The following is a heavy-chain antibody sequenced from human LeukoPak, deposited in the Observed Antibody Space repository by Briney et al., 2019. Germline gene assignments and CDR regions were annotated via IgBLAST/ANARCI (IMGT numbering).Heavy chain of an antibody. J-gene: IGHJ4*02. D-gene: IGHD3-10*01. CDR1: GGSISSYY. V-gene: IGHV3-11*01. CDR2: ISSSGSTI. Sequence: PSETLSLTCTVSGGSISSYYWSWIRQAPGKGLEWVSYISSSGSTIYYADSVEGRFTISRDNAKNSLYLQMNSLRAEDTAVYYCARENGYYGSGSYSNQNDYWGQGTLVTVSS. CDR3: ARENGYYGSGSYSNQNDY.